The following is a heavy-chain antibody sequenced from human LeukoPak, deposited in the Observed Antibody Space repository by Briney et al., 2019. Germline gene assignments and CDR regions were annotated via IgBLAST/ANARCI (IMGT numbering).Heavy chain of an antibody. CDR1: GFTFSSYA. CDR3: ATELAYCGDDCYSALDY. D-gene: IGHD2-21*02. V-gene: IGHV3-23*01. J-gene: IGHJ4*02. Sequence: PGGSLRLSCGASGFTFSSYAMSWVRQAPGKGLEWVSGISGSDGYTYYADSVKGRFTISRDNSKNTLYLQMNSLRVEDTAVYYCATELAYCGDDCYSALDYWGQGTLVTVSS. CDR2: ISGSDGYT.